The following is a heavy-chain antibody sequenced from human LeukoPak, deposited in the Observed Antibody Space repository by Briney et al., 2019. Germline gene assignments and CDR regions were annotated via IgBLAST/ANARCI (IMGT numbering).Heavy chain of an antibody. D-gene: IGHD2-15*01. J-gene: IGHJ3*01. CDR2: IHSGGST. Sequence: PGGSLRLSCAASGFTVSSSYMSWVRQAPGKGLEWVSVIHSGGSTYYADSVKGRFTISRDNSKNTLYLQMNSLRAEDTAVYYYARDATFSGGVWGQGTMVTVSS. CDR3: ARDATFSGGV. CDR1: GFTVSSSY. V-gene: IGHV3-53*01.